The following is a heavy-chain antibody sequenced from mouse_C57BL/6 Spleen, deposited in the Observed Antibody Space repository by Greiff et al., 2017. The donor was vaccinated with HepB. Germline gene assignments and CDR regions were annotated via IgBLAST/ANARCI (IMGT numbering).Heavy chain of an antibody. J-gene: IGHJ3*01. D-gene: IGHD3-2*02. Sequence: VQLQQSGPELVKPGASVKLSCKASGYTFTSYDINWVKQRPGQGLAWIGWIYPRDGSTKYNEKFKGKATLTVDTSSSTSYMELHSLTSEDSAVYCCAREGVGSSGPFAYWGQGTLVTVSA. V-gene: IGHV1-85*01. CDR1: GYTFTSYD. CDR3: AREGVGSSGPFAY. CDR2: IYPRDGST.